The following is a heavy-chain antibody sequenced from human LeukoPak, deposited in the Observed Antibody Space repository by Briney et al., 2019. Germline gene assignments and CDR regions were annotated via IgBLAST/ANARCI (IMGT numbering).Heavy chain of an antibody. Sequence: VKVSCKASGYTFTAYYIHWVRQAPGQGLEWMGWINPKSPDSGGTNFAQKFQGRVTMTRDTSISTAYMELRSLTFDDTATYYCANSRKETGANFDYWGQGSLVTVSS. D-gene: IGHD1-14*01. CDR2: INPKSPDSGGT. CDR1: GYTFTAYY. CDR3: ANSRKETGANFDY. J-gene: IGHJ4*02. V-gene: IGHV1-2*02.